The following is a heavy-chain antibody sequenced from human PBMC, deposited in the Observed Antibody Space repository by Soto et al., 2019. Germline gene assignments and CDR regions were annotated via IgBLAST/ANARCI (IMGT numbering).Heavy chain of an antibody. D-gene: IGHD2-2*01. J-gene: IGHJ4*01. CDR2: IYYSGST. V-gene: IGHV4-59*01. CDR1: GGSISSYY. Sequence: SETLSLTCTVSGGSISSYYWSWIRQPPGKGLEWIGYIYYSGSTNYNPSLKSRVTISVDTSKNQFSLKLSSVTAADTAVYYCARVDEGYCSSTSCYATFFDYWGHGTLVTVSS. CDR3: ARVDEGYCSSTSCYATFFDY.